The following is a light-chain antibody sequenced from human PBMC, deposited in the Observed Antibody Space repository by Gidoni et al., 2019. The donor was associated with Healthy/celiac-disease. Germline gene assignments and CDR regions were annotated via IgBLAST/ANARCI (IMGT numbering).Light chain of an antibody. Sequence: EIGMTQSPATLSVAPGEGSTLSGVASRGLSRNLAWYQQKPGQAPRLLIYDASTRASPIPGRFSGSGSGTEFTLTISSLQSEDLAIYYCQHYDNWPPWTFXXXTKVEIK. J-gene: IGKJ1*01. CDR1: RGLSRN. CDR3: QHYDNWPPWT. V-gene: IGKV3-15*01. CDR2: DAS.